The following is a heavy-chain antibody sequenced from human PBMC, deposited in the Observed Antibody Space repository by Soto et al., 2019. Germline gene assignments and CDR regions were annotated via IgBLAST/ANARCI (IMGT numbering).Heavy chain of an antibody. J-gene: IGHJ4*02. CDR2: ISSSSSTI. CDR3: AKPRGYYDSSGYPTPDY. Sequence: PGGSLRLSCAASGITLSNYAMSWVRQAPGKGLEWVSYISSSSSTIYYADSVKGRFTISRDNAKNSLYLQMNSLRAEDTAVYYCAKPRGYYDSSGYPTPDYWGQGTLVTVSS. CDR1: GITLSNYA. D-gene: IGHD3-22*01. V-gene: IGHV3-48*01.